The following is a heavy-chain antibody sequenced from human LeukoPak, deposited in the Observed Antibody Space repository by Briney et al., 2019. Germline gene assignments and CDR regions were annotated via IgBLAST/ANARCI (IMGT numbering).Heavy chain of an antibody. CDR3: ARDFNYGSGSNYYYYMDV. J-gene: IGHJ6*03. D-gene: IGHD3-10*01. CDR2: IYSGGST. V-gene: IGHV3-53*01. CDR1: GFTFSGNY. Sequence: SSGSLTLSCAASGFTFSGNYMSWVRQAPGKGLEWVSVIYSGGSTYYADSVKGRFTISRDNSKNTLYLQMNSLRAADTAVYYCARDFNYGSGSNYYYYMDVWGNGTTVTVSS.